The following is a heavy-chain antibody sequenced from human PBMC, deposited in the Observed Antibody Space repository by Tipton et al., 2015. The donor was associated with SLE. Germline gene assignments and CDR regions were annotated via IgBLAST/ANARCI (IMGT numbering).Heavy chain of an antibody. D-gene: IGHD3-10*01. Sequence: GSLRLSCAASGFTFSGYAMHWVRQAPGKGLEWVSSISSSSSYIYYADSVKGRFTISRDNAKNSLYLQMNSLRAEDTAVYYCASGTMVQGVILAFDIWGQGTMVTVSS. CDR3: ASGTMVQGVILAFDI. J-gene: IGHJ3*02. CDR1: GFTFSGYA. CDR2: ISSSSSYI. V-gene: IGHV3-21*03.